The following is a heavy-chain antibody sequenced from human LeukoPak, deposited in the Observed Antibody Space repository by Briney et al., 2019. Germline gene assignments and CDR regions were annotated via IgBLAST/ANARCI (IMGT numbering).Heavy chain of an antibody. CDR2: ITSTGGST. J-gene: IGHJ4*02. V-gene: IGHV3-64*02. CDR3: ARDFERGYFGF. Sequence: GGSLRLSCVASGFTFGIYTIHWVRQAPGKGLEYVSAITSTGGSTYYADSVKGRFTISRDNSRNTLYLQMGSLRAEDMAVYYCARDFERGYFGFWGQGTLVTVSS. CDR1: GFTFGIYT.